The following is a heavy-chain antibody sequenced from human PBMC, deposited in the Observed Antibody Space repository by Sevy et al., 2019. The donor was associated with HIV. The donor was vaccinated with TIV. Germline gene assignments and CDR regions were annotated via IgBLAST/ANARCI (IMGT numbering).Heavy chain of an antibody. CDR2: IYYSGST. Sequence: SETLSLTCTVSGGSISSGDYYWSWIRQPPGKGLEWIGYIYYSGSTYYNPSLKSRVTISVDTSKNQFSRKLSSVTAADTAVYYCARGPSPMVRGVIITDYYYYGMDVWGQGTTVTVSS. V-gene: IGHV4-30-4*01. J-gene: IGHJ6*02. CDR3: ARGPSPMVRGVIITDYYYYGMDV. CDR1: GGSISSGDYY. D-gene: IGHD3-10*01.